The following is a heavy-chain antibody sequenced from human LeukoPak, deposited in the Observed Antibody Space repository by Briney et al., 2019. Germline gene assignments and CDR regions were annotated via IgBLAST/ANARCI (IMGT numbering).Heavy chain of an antibody. CDR1: GFTFSDYS. V-gene: IGHV3-15*07. Sequence: GGSLRLSCIVSGFTFSDYSMNWVRQAPGKGLEWVGRIRSNSDGGTIDYAAPVKGRFTLSRDDSKTTLYLQMNSLQTEDTAVYYCATDFYDSTWGQGTLVTVSS. CDR2: IRSNSDGGTI. D-gene: IGHD3-22*01. J-gene: IGHJ5*02. CDR3: ATDFYDST.